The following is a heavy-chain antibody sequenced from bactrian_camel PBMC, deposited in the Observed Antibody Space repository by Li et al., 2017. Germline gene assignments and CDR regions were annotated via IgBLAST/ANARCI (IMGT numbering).Heavy chain of an antibody. J-gene: IGHJ4*01. CDR1: GYPTYTYSTNC. Sequence: HVQLVESGGGSVQAGGSLRLSCVVSGYPTYTYSTNCLAWFRQPPGKEREGVAAVTARGGSTYYADSVKGRFTIFRGNAKTTVYLQMNSLTPEDTAMYYCGADLWDWKCREGKTDHSGQGTQVTVS. CDR3: GADLWDWKCREGKTDH. D-gene: IGHD1*01. V-gene: IGHV3S54*01. CDR2: VTARGGST.